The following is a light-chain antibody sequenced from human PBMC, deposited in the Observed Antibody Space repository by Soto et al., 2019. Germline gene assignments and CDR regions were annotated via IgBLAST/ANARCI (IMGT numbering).Light chain of an antibody. V-gene: IGKV3-11*02. CDR2: DAS. CDR3: HQRSSWPHT. Sequence: EIVLTQCPATLSLSPGERATLSCRACQSVSSYLAWYQQKPGQAPRLLIYDASNRATGIPARVSGSGSGRDFTLTTSSLEPEDFAVYYCHQRSSWPHTFGPGPTVDIK. CDR1: QSVSSY. J-gene: IGKJ3*01.